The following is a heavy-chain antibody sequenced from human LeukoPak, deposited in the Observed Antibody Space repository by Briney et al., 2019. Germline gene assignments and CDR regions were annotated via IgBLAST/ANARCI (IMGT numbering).Heavy chain of an antibody. CDR3: ARSRWELLDY. CDR2: IYYSGST. CDR1: GGSISSYY. D-gene: IGHD1-26*01. Sequence: PSETLSLTCTVSGGSISSYYWSWIRQPPRKGLEWIGYIYYSGSTNYNPSLKSRVTISVDTSKNQFSLKLSSVTAADTAVYYCARSRWELLDYWGQGTLVTVSS. J-gene: IGHJ4*02. V-gene: IGHV4-59*08.